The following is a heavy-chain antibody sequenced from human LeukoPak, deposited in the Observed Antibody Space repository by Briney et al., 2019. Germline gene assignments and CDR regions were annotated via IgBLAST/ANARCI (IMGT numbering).Heavy chain of an antibody. CDR3: TKAFGPGSSQGVRWFDP. CDR2: ISGSGSST. J-gene: IGHJ5*02. Sequence: GGSLRLSCAVSGFTFSSYGMNWARQAPGKGLEWVSGISGSGSSTYYADSVKGRLTTSRDNSKHTLYLQMNSLRAAAPAVYYCTKAFGPGSSQGVRWFDPWGQGTLVTVYS. CDR1: GFTFSSYG. V-gene: IGHV3-23*01. D-gene: IGHD3/OR15-3a*01.